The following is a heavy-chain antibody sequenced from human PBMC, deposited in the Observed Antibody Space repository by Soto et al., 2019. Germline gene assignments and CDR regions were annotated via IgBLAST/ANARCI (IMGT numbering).Heavy chain of an antibody. V-gene: IGHV3-64*02. CDR3: ARTGRRDYYDSSGYSGDAFDI. CDR2: ISSNGGST. D-gene: IGHD3-22*01. CDR1: GFTFSSYA. J-gene: IGHJ3*02. Sequence: GGSLRLSCAASGFTFSSYAMHWVRQAPGKGLEYVSAISSNGGSTYYADSVKGRFTISRDNSKNTLYLQMGSLRAEDMAVYYCARTGRRDYYDSSGYSGDAFDIWGQGTMVTVSS.